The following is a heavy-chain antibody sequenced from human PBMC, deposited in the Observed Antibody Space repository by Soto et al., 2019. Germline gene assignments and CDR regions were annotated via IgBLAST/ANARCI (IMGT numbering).Heavy chain of an antibody. CDR2: IASNGAYK. Sequence: QVQLVESGGGVVQPGRSLRLSCAASGFSFNSYTMHWVRQTPGMALEWMTVIASNGAYKYYADSVKGRFTISRDNPKNTLYLQMDSLTTEDTAAYYCVRGVGEEDLFGYWGQGTLVTVSP. CDR1: GFSFNSYT. V-gene: IGHV3-30-3*01. J-gene: IGHJ4*02. D-gene: IGHD1-26*01. CDR3: VRGVGEEDLFGY.